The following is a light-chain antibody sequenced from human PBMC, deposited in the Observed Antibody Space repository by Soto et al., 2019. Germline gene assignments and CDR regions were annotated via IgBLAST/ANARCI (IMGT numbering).Light chain of an antibody. CDR1: QSISYW. J-gene: IGKJ4*01. V-gene: IGKV1-5*03. CDR3: QQYNSYSIT. CDR2: KAS. Sequence: DLQMTQSPSTLSASVGDRVTITCRASQSISYWLAWYQQKPGKAPTVLIYKASTLESGVPSRFSGSGSGTEFTLTISSLQPDDFATYYCQQYNSYSITFGGGTKVEMK.